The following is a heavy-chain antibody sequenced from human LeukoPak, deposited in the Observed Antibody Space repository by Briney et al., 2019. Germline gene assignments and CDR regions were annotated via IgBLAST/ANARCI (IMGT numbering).Heavy chain of an antibody. V-gene: IGHV1-2*02. D-gene: IGHD1-1*01. CDR2: ISPNSADT. CDR1: GYTFTGYY. CDR3: ARGQGDNYYFDY. Sequence: GASVKVSCKASGYTFTGYYIHWVRQAPGQGPEWMGWISPNSADTKYAQKFQGRVTMTRDTSISTAYMELSRLTSDDTALYYCARGQGDNYYFDYWGQGTLVTASS. J-gene: IGHJ4*02.